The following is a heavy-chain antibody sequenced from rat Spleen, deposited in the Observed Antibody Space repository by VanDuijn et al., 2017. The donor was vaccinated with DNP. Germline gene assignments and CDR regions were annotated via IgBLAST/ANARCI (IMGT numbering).Heavy chain of an antibody. J-gene: IGHJ1*01. CDR2: IKPKSNNYAT. CDR1: GFTFSSAW. CDR3: AASGFDF. V-gene: IGHV6-6*01. Sequence: EVQLVETGGGLVQPGNSLKLSCATSGFTFSSAWMYWYRQFPEKRLEWVARIKPKSNNYATDYTDSVKGRFTISRDDSKSTIYLQMNNLKEEDTAIYYCAASGFDFWGPGTMVTVSS.